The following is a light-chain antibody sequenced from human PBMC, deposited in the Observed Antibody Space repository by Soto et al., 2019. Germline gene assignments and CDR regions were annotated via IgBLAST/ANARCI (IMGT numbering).Light chain of an antibody. Sequence: DIQMTQSPSTLSASVGDRVTITCQASQSCGTSLAWYQQRPGKAPNLLIYKASNLESGVPSRFSGSGSGTEFTLTISSVQPDDFATYYCQQYNNYWTFGQGTKVEVK. CDR3: QQYNNYWT. CDR2: KAS. V-gene: IGKV1-5*03. CDR1: QSCGTS. J-gene: IGKJ1*01.